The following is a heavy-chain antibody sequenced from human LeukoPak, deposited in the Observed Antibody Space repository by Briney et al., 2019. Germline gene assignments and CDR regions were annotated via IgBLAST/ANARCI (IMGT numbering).Heavy chain of an antibody. D-gene: IGHD3-22*01. CDR3: ARAQLNYYDSSGYTDY. CDR1: GFTFSDYY. V-gene: IGHV3-11*01. CDR2: ISSSGSTI. J-gene: IGHJ4*02. Sequence: GGSLRLSCAASGFTFSDYYMSWIRQAPGKGLEWVSYISSSGSTIYYADSVKGRFTISRDNAKNSLYLQMNSLRAEDTAVYYCARAQLNYYDSSGYTDYWGQGTLVAVSS.